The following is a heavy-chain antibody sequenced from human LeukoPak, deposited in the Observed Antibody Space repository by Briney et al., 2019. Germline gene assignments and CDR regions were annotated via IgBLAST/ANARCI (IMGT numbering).Heavy chain of an antibody. V-gene: IGHV4-39*07. D-gene: IGHD5-12*01. CDR2: VSYSGST. CDR1: GDSISTSNYY. CDR3: ARGISSSYVFDMDV. J-gene: IGHJ6*03. Sequence: PSETLSLTCTVSGDSISTSNYYWGWVRQPPGKGLEWIGSVSYSGSTYYNPSLKSRVTISLDTSKSQFSLKLSSVTAADTAVYYCARGISSSYVFDMDVWGKGSTVTVSS.